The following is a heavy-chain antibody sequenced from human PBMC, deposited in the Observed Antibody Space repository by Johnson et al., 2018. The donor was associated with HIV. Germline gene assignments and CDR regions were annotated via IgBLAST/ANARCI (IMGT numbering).Heavy chain of an antibody. Sequence: QVQVVESGGGLVQPGGSLTLSCAASGFAFHAYGMHWVRQAPGKGLEWVAVISYDGSNKYYADSVKGRFTISRDNSKNTLYLQMNSLRAEDTAVYYCAKCVYSSSSWMLFDIWGQGTMVTVSS. CDR1: GFAFHAYG. D-gene: IGHD6-6*01. J-gene: IGHJ3*02. CDR3: AKCVYSSSSWMLFDI. V-gene: IGHV3-30*18. CDR2: ISYDGSNK.